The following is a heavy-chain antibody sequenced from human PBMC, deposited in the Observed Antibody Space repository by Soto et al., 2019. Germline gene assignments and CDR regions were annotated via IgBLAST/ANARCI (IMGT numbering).Heavy chain of an antibody. J-gene: IGHJ3*02. D-gene: IGHD6-6*01. V-gene: IGHV1-18*01. Sequence: ASVKVSCTASGYTFTSYGISWVRQAPGQGLEWMGWISAYNGNTNYAQKLQGRVTMTTDTSTSTAYMELRSLRSDDTAVYYCAREVKEYSSSSVAFDIWGQGTMVTVSS. CDR1: GYTFTSYG. CDR2: ISAYNGNT. CDR3: AREVKEYSSSSVAFDI.